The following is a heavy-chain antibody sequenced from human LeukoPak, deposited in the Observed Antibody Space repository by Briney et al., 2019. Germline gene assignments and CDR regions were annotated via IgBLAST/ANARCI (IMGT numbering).Heavy chain of an antibody. J-gene: IGHJ2*01. CDR3: AREFRGDWYFDL. Sequence: SGPTLVNPTQTLTLTCTFSGFSLSTSGMFVSWIRQPPGKALEWLARIDWDDDKYYSTSLKTRLTISKDTCKNQVVLTMTNMDPVDTATYYCAREFRGDWYFDLWGRGTLVTVSS. V-gene: IGHV2-70*11. CDR1: GFSLSTSGMF. D-gene: IGHD3-10*01. CDR2: IDWDDDK.